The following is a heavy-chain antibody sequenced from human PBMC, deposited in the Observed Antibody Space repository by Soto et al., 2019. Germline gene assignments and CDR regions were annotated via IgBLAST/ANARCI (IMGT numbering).Heavy chain of an antibody. V-gene: IGHV3-30*03. J-gene: IGHJ4*02. CDR3: FGGQYYLDY. CDR2: ISYDGSNK. CDR1: GFPFSTHG. Sequence: QVQLVEAGGGVVQPGRSLRLSCAASGFPFSTHGMHLVREGPDKGLEWVAVISYDGSNKFYADSVKGRFTISRDNSKNTLYLQMNSLIPEDTAFYYCFGGQYYLDYRCQGTLVIVSS. D-gene: IGHD3-10*01.